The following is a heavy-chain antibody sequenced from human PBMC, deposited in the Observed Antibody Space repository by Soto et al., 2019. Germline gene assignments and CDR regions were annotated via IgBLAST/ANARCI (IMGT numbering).Heavy chain of an antibody. CDR2: ITGSGGTT. J-gene: IGHJ4*02. V-gene: IGHV3-23*01. D-gene: IGHD2-8*01. CDR1: GFTFSSYG. Sequence: EVQLLESGGGLVQPGGSLRLSCAASGFTFSSYGMSWVRQAPGKGLEWVSGITGSGGTTYYADSVKGRFTISRDNSKNTLYLQMNSLRAEDTALYYCAKNGLDNSPSAIDSWGPGTLVTVSS. CDR3: AKNGLDNSPSAIDS.